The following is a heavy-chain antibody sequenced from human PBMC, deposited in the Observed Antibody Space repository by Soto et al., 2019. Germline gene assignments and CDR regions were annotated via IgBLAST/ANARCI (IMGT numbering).Heavy chain of an antibody. CDR2: IIGAGGTA. J-gene: IGHJ5*02. CDR3: AKDWGYDSSGKYNWFGP. V-gene: IGHV3-23*01. CDR1: GFTFSNYA. Sequence: GGSLRLSXAASGFTFSNYAMSWVRQAPGKGLEWVSTIIGAGGTAYYADSVKGRFTISRDNSKNTLYLQMNSLRAEDTAVYYCAKDWGYDSSGKYNWFGPWGQGTLVTVSS. D-gene: IGHD3-22*01.